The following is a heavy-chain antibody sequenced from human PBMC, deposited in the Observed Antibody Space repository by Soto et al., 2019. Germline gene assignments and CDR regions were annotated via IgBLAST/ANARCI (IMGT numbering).Heavy chain of an antibody. CDR3: AMGKYYDFWSGYYSPLDY. D-gene: IGHD3-3*01. V-gene: IGHV5-51*01. CDR1: GYSFTSYW. CDR2: IYPGDSDT. J-gene: IGHJ4*02. Sequence: GESLKISCKGSGYSFTSYWIGWVRQMPGKGLEWMGIIYPGDSDTRYSPSFQGQVTISADKSISTAYLQWSSLKASDTAMYYCAMGKYYDFWSGYYSPLDYWGQGTLVTVSS.